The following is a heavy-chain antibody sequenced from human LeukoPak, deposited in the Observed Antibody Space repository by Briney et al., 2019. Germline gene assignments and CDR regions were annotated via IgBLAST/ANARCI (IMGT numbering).Heavy chain of an antibody. Sequence: PGGSLRLSCAASGFTFSDYYMSWIRQAPGKGLEWVSYISSSGSTIYYADSVKGRFTISRDNAKNSLYLQMNSLRAEDMAVYYCAREYYYDSSGYYYNYWGQGTLVTVSS. J-gene: IGHJ4*02. CDR2: ISSSGSTI. V-gene: IGHV3-11*04. D-gene: IGHD3-22*01. CDR1: GFTFSDYY. CDR3: AREYYYDSSGYYYNY.